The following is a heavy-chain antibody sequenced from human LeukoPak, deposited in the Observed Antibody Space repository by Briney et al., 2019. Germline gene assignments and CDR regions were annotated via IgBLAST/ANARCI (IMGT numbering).Heavy chain of an antibody. Sequence: GGSLRLSCAASGFTFDDYAMHWVRQGPGKGLEWVSGISWNSAMIAYADSVKSRFTISRDNAKNSLYLQMNSLRVEDTAVFYCARDQYDTWSRRGNFDSWGQGTLVIVSS. V-gene: IGHV3-9*01. J-gene: IGHJ4*02. CDR1: GFTFDDYA. CDR2: ISWNSAMI. D-gene: IGHD3-3*01. CDR3: ARDQYDTWSRRGNFDS.